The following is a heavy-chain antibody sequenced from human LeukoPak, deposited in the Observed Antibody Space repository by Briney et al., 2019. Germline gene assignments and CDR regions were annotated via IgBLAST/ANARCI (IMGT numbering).Heavy chain of an antibody. CDR1: GGSISSGDYY. CDR3: ARVRSQDYYYYGMDV. D-gene: IGHD1-26*01. J-gene: IGHJ6*02. Sequence: PSETLSLTCTVSGGSISSGDYYWSWIRQPPGKGLEWIGYIYYSGSTYYNPSLKSRVTISVDTSKNQFSLKLSSVTAADTAVYYCARVRSQDYYYYGMDVWGQGTTVTVSS. CDR2: IYYSGST. V-gene: IGHV4-30-4*01.